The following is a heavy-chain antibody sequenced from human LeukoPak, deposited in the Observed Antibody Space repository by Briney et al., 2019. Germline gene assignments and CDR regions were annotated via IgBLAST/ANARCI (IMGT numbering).Heavy chain of an antibody. Sequence: SETLSLTCTVSGGSVSSGSYYWSWIRQPPGKGLEWIGYIYYNGNTYYNPSLKSRVTISVDTSKNQFSLKLSSVTAADTAVYYCAREGYFGSGSYYSIDYWGQGTLVTVSS. CDR3: AREGYFGSGSYYSIDY. V-gene: IGHV4-30-4*08. CDR1: GGSVSSGSYY. J-gene: IGHJ4*02. CDR2: IYYNGNT. D-gene: IGHD3-10*01.